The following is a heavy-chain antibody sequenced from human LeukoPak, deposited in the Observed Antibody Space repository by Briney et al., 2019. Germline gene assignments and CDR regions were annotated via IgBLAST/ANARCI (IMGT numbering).Heavy chain of an antibody. J-gene: IGHJ6*03. CDR2: IYYSGST. CDR1: GGSVSSYY. Sequence: SETLSLTCTVSGGSVSSYYWSWIRQPPGKGLEWIGYIYYSGSTNYNPSLKSRVTISVDTSKNQFSLKLSSVTAADTAVYYCARITMLPPYYYYYYMDVWGKGTTVTISS. D-gene: IGHD2-15*01. V-gene: IGHV4-59*02. CDR3: ARITMLPPYYYYYYMDV.